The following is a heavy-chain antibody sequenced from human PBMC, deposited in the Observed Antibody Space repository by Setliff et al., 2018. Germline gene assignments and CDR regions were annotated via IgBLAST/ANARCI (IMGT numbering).Heavy chain of an antibody. D-gene: IGHD2-15*01. CDR1: GGSISSSSYY. V-gene: IGHV4-39*01. Sequence: SETLSLTCSVSGGSISSSSYYWGWIRQPPGKGLEWIGTIYYSGGSTYFNPSLKSRVTISVDTSKNQFSLTLRSVTAADTAVYYCARHAITQSLVADYWGQGILVTVSS. J-gene: IGHJ4*02. CDR3: ARHAITQSLVADY. CDR2: IYYSGGST.